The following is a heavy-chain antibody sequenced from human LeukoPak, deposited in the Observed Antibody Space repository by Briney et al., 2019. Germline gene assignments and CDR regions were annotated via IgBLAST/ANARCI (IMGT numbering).Heavy chain of an antibody. CDR3: VKDPYADCGDYI. CDR2: ISDSGGTT. V-gene: IGHV3-23*01. Sequence: PGGSLRLSCAASGFTFSNYAMSWVRQAPGKGLEWVSIISDSGGTTYYADSVKGRFTISRDNSKNSLYLQMNSLRAEDTAVFYCVKDPYADCGDYIWGQGTLVTVSS. D-gene: IGHD4-17*01. CDR1: GFTFSNYA. J-gene: IGHJ4*02.